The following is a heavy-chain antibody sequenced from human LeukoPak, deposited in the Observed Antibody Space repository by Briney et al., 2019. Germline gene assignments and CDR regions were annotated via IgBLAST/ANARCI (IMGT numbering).Heavy chain of an antibody. V-gene: IGHV3-30*18. D-gene: IGHD3-22*01. CDR1: GFTFSSYG. CDR3: AKVAYDSRGLLSP. CDR2: ISYDGSNK. J-gene: IGHJ5*02. Sequence: PGGSLRLSCAASGFTFSSYGMHWVRQAPGKGLEWVAVISYDGSNKYYADSVKGRFTISRGNSKNTLYLQMNSLRAEDTAVYYCAKVAYDSRGLLSPWGQGTLVTVSS.